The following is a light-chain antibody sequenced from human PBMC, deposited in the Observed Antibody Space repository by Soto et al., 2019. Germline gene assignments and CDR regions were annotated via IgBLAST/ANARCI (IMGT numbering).Light chain of an antibody. V-gene: IGKV3-15*01. CDR3: QQYDIASG. J-gene: IGKJ4*01. CDR2: GAS. CDR1: QSVSTN. Sequence: EIVMTQSPVTLSVSPGERATLSCRASQSVSTNLAWYQQKPGQAPRLLMYGASTRATGIPARFSGSGSGTEFTLTISSLQSEDVAVYYCQQYDIASGFGGGTRVEI.